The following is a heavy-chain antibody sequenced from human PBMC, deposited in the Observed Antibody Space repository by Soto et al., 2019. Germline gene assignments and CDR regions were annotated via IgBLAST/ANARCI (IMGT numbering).Heavy chain of an antibody. Sequence: QVQLQESGPGLVKPSETLSLTCTVSGGSISTAGMYWSWIRQHPGKGLEWIGYVFYTGVTYYNPSLKSRVTISVDTSENQFSLNLTSVTAADTAIYYCARSRGSSKPYFYDYWGQGTLVTVSS. CDR1: GGSISTAGMY. D-gene: IGHD1-26*01. CDR3: ARSRGSSKPYFYDY. J-gene: IGHJ4*02. V-gene: IGHV4-31*03. CDR2: VFYTGVT.